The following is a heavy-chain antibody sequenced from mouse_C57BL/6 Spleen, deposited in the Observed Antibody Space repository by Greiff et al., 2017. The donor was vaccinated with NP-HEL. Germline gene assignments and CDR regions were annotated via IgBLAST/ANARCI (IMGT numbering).Heavy chain of an antibody. J-gene: IGHJ2*01. Sequence: VKLVESGAELVRPGASVKLSCKASGYTFTDYYINWVKQRPGQGLEWIARIYPGSGNTYYNEKFKGKATLTAEKSSSTAYMQLSSLTSEDSAVYFCARNYYGSHYFDYWGQGTTLTVSS. CDR1: GYTFTDYY. D-gene: IGHD1-1*01. CDR2: IYPGSGNT. CDR3: ARNYYGSHYFDY. V-gene: IGHV1-76*01.